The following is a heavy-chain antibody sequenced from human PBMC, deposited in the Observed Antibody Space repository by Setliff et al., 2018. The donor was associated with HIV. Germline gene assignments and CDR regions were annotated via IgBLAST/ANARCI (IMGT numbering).Heavy chain of an antibody. CDR3: ARLAPTYYYDSSGYYYPYYFDY. CDR2: IYSGGST. D-gene: IGHD3-22*01. Sequence: GGSLRLSCAASGFTVSSNYMSWVRQAPGKGLEWVSVIYSGGSTYYADSVKGRFTISRDNSKNTLYLQMNSLRAEDTAVYYCARLAPTYYYDSSGYYYPYYFDYWGQGTRVTVSS. J-gene: IGHJ4*02. CDR1: GFTVSSNY. V-gene: IGHV3-53*01.